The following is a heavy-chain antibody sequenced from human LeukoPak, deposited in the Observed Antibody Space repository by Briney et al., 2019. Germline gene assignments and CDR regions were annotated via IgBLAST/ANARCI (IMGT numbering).Heavy chain of an antibody. CDR1: GGSIRSSSYY. CDR2: IYYSGST. J-gene: IGHJ5*02. V-gene: IGHV4-39*01. D-gene: IGHD3-16*01. Sequence: SETLSLTCTVSGGSIRSSSYYWGWIRQPPEKGLEWIGSIYYSGSTYYNPSLKSRVTMSVDKSKNQFSLKLSSVTAADTAVYYCARQTGDLWFDPWGQGTLVTVSS. CDR3: ARQTGDLWFDP.